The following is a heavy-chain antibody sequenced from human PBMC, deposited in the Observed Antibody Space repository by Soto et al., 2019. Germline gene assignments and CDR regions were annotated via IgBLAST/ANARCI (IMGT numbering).Heavy chain of an antibody. Sequence: GESLKISGNASGYSFTSYWIGWVRQMPGKGLEWMGIIYPGDSDTRYSPSFQGQVTISADKSISTASLQWSSLKASDTAMYYCARIPSTGPYYFDYWGQGTLVTVSS. CDR1: GYSFTSYW. CDR3: ARIPSTGPYYFDY. J-gene: IGHJ4*02. D-gene: IGHD1-1*01. V-gene: IGHV5-51*01. CDR2: IYPGDSDT.